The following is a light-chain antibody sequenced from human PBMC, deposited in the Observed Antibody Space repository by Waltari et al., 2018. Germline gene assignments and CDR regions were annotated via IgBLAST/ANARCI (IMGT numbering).Light chain of an antibody. V-gene: IGLV2-14*01. CDR2: EVS. CDR3: SSYTDSSTLV. J-gene: IGLJ3*02. CDR1: RRDVRRYNY. Sequence: QSALTQPASVSGSPGQSLTISCTATRRDVRRYNYAPWYQQHPGKAPKLTIYEVSNRPSGVSNRFSGSKSGNTASLTISGLQTEDEADYYCSSYTDSSTLVFGGGTKLTVL.